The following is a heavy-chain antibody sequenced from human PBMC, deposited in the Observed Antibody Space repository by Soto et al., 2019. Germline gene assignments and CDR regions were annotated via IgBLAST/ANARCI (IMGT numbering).Heavy chain of an antibody. CDR1: GGSVSSGSYY. CDR2: IYYSVST. Sequence: QVQLQESGPGLVKPSETLSLTCTVSGGSVSSGSYYWSWIRQPPGKGLEWIGYIYYSVSTNYNPSLKSRVTISVDTSKNQFSLKLSSVTAADTAVYYCAREVSWGTVRQYYFDYWGQGTLVTVSS. V-gene: IGHV4-61*01. J-gene: IGHJ4*02. D-gene: IGHD4-17*01. CDR3: AREVSWGTVRQYYFDY.